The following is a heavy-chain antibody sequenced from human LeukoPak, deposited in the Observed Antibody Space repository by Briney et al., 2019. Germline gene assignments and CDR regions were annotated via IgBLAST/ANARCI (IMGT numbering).Heavy chain of an antibody. CDR2: IYYSGST. Sequence: PSQTLSLTCTVSGGSISSGGYYWSWIRQHPGKGLEWIGYIYYSGSTYYNPSLKSRVTISVDTSKNQFSLKLSSVTAADTAVYYCARGTRNYKAFDYWGQGTLVTVSS. J-gene: IGHJ4*02. CDR1: GGSISSGGYY. CDR3: ARGTRNYKAFDY. V-gene: IGHV4-31*03. D-gene: IGHD4-11*01.